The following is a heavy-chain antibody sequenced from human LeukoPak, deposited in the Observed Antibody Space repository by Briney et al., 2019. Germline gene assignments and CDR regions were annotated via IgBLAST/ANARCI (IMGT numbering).Heavy chain of an antibody. CDR1: GGSISNYY. CDR3: ARGRPAAGQDYFDY. CDR2: MHYSGST. Sequence: PSETLSLTCNVSGGSISNYYWNWIRQPPGKGLEWIGYMHYSGSTNYNPSLKSRVTVSVDTSKNQFSLKLSSVTAADTAVYYCARGRPAAGQDYFDYWGQGTLVPVSS. D-gene: IGHD6-13*01. V-gene: IGHV4-59*01. J-gene: IGHJ4*02.